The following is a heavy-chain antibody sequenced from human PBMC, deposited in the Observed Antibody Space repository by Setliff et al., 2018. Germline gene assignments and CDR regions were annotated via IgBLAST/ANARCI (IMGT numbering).Heavy chain of an antibody. J-gene: IGHJ3*02. Sequence: GGSLRLSCEGSGFIFTKYFMSWFRQAPGKGLEWVSYVASTGSFTKEADSVRGRFSVSRDNSKKSVYLQINDLRAEDTALYFCAKGGDWDDQHYAFDIWGQGTMVTVSS. CDR1: GFIFTKYF. D-gene: IGHD1-1*01. CDR2: VASTGSFT. CDR3: AKGGDWDDQHYAFDI. V-gene: IGHV3-11*03.